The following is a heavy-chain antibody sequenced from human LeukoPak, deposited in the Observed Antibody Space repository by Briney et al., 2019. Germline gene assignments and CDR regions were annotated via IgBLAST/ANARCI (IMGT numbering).Heavy chain of an antibody. J-gene: IGHJ5*02. CDR1: GGSFSGYY. V-gene: IGHV4-34*01. Sequence: SETLSLTCAVYGGSFSGYYWSWIRQHPGKGLEWIGEINHSGSTNYNPSLKSRVTISVDTSKNQFSLKLSSVTAADTAVYYCAYWLSTVGWFDPWGQGTLVTVSS. D-gene: IGHD3-9*01. CDR3: AYWLSTVGWFDP. CDR2: INHSGST.